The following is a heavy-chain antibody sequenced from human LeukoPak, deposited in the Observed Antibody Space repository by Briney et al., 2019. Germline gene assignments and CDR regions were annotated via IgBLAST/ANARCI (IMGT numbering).Heavy chain of an antibody. CDR2: IYYRVTS. D-gene: IGHD3-10*01. J-gene: IGHJ6*03. V-gene: IGHV4-59*01. Sequence: SETLSLTCTVSGDSISTYYWSWIRQPPGKGLEWIGYIYYRVTSDYNPSLKSRVTMSVDMSTRQISLKLSSVTAADTAVYYCAREGGVGHYYYYMDVWGKGTTVTVSS. CDR1: GDSISTYY. CDR3: AREGGVGHYYYYMDV.